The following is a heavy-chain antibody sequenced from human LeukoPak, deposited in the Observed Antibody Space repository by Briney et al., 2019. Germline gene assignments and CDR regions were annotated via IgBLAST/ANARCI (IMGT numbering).Heavy chain of an antibody. CDR3: ARTGWLQSDPFDS. CDR2: ISAYNGNT. Sequence: ASVKVSCKASGYTFSNYGFSWVRQAPGQGLEWMGWISAYNGNTNYAQKLQGRVTMTTDTSTTTAYMELRSPISADTAVYYCARTGWLQSDPFDSWGQGTLVTVSS. V-gene: IGHV1-18*01. D-gene: IGHD5-24*01. CDR1: GYTFSNYG. J-gene: IGHJ4*02.